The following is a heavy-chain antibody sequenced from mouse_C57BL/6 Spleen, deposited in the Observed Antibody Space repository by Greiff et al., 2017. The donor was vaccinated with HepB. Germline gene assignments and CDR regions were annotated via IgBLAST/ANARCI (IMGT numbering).Heavy chain of an antibody. J-gene: IGHJ2*01. CDR1: GFTFSDYY. V-gene: IGHV5-12*01. CDR3: ARRGYYGSSLYYFDY. Sequence: EVMLVESGGGLVQPGGSLKLSCAASGFTFSDYYMYWVRQTPEKRLEWVAYISNGGGSTYYPDTVKGRFTISRDNAKNTLYLQMSRLKSEDTAMYYCARRGYYGSSLYYFDYWGQGTTLTVSS. D-gene: IGHD1-1*01. CDR2: ISNGGGST.